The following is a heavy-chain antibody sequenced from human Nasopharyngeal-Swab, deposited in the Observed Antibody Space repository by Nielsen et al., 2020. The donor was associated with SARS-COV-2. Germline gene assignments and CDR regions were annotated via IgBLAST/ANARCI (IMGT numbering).Heavy chain of an antibody. V-gene: IGHV1-69*13. D-gene: IGHD7-27*01. J-gene: IGHJ3*02. CDR3: ARGWGWSAFDI. CDR1: GYTFTSYG. Sequence: SVKVSCKASGYTFTSYGISWVRKAPGQGLEWMGGIIPIFGTANYAQKFQGRVTITADESTSTAYMELSSLRSEDTAVYYCARGWGWSAFDIWGQGTMVTVSS. CDR2: IIPIFGTA.